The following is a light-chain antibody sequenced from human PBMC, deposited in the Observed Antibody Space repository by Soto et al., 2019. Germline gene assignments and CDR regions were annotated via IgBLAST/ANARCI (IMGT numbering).Light chain of an antibody. Sequence: QSALTQPASVSGSPGQSITISCTGASSDVGRYNLVSWYQQHPGKAPKLMIYEGSKRHSGVSNRFSGSKSGNTASLTISGLQAEDEADYYCCSYAGSSTGYVFGTGTKVTVL. CDR3: CSYAGSSTGYV. CDR1: SSDVGRYNL. CDR2: EGS. V-gene: IGLV2-23*01. J-gene: IGLJ1*01.